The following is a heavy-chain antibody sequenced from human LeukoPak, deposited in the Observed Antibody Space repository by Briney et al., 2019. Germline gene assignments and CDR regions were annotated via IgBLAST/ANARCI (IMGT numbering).Heavy chain of an antibody. CDR3: ARDMSSDWSLDY. Sequence: GASVKVSCKASGYTFTSCAMHWVRQAPGQRLEWMGWINTGNGNTKYSQKFQDRVTITRDTSASTAYMELSSLRSEDTAVYYCARDMSSDWSLDYWGQGTLVTVFS. CDR1: GYTFTSCA. CDR2: INTGNGNT. D-gene: IGHD6-19*01. J-gene: IGHJ4*02. V-gene: IGHV1-3*04.